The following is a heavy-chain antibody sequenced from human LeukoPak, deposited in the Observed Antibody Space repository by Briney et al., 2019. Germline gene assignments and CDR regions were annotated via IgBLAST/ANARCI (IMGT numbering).Heavy chain of an antibody. CDR2: ISSSSSYI. Sequence: GGSLRLSCAASEFTFSSYWMHWVRQAPGKGLEWVSSISSSSSYIYYADSVKGRFTISRDSAKNSLYLQMNSLRAEDTAVYYCAREGGYCSSTSCYYYYMDVWGKGTTVTVS. CDR3: AREGGYCSSTSCYYYYMDV. CDR1: EFTFSSYW. D-gene: IGHD2-2*01. V-gene: IGHV3-21*01. J-gene: IGHJ6*03.